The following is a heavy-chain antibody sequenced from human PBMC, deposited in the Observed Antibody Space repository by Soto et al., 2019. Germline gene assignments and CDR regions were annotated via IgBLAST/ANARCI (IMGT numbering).Heavy chain of an antibody. V-gene: IGHV4-59*08. CDR3: ARLVTVWVAAPLQAESPWVTQNLFDP. J-gene: IGHJ5*02. CDR2: IYYSGST. CDR1: GGSISSYY. Sequence: PSETLSHTCTVSGGSISSYYGSWIRQPPGKGLEWIGYIYYSGSTNYNPSLKRRVTISVDTSKNQFSLKLSSVTAGDTAVYYCARLVTVWVAAPLQAESPWVTQNLFDPWRQGCLVTGFS. D-gene: IGHD2-15*01.